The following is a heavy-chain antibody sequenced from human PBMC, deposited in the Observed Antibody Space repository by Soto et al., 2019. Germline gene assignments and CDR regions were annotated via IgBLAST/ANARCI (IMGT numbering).Heavy chain of an antibody. D-gene: IGHD2-8*01. CDR3: ARGIHNNYGVTPAY. Sequence: GGSLRLSCAASGFTLSDYYMSWIRQAPGRGLEWVSYISGSSSDTHYTDSVKGRFTISRDNAKNSLYLQMNSLRAEDSAVYYCARGIHNNYGVTPAYWGQGTLVTVSS. J-gene: IGHJ4*02. V-gene: IGHV3-11*05. CDR1: GFTLSDYY. CDR2: ISGSSSDT.